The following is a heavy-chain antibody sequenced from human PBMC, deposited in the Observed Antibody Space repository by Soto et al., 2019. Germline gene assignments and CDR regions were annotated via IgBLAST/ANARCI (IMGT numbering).Heavy chain of an antibody. V-gene: IGHV1-46*01. CDR2: INPSGGST. D-gene: IGHD6-13*01. Sequence: QVQLVQSGAEVKNPGASVKVSCKASGYTFTNHYIHWVRQAPGQGLEWMAIINPSGGSTNYAQKFQGRVTLARDTFTSTVYMELSSLRSEDTDIYYCARGLAAGDYCGKGTLVTVSS. CDR1: GYTFTNHY. J-gene: IGHJ4*02. CDR3: ARGLAAGDY.